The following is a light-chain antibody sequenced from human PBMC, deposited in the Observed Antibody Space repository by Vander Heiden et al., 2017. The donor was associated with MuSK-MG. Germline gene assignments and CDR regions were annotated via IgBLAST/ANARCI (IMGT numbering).Light chain of an antibody. J-gene: IGLJ3*02. CDR2: SNN. CDR3: AAWDDSLSGPM. Sequence: QSVLTQPTSASGNPGQRVTISCSGSSSNIGSNYVYWYQQLPGTAPKLLIYSNNQRPSGVPDRFSGSKSGTSASLAISGLRSEDEADYYCAAWDDSLSGPMFGGGTKLTVL. V-gene: IGLV1-47*02. CDR1: SSNIGSNY.